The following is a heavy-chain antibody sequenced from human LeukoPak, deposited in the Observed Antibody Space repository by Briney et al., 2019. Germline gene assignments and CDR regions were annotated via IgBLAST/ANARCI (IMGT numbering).Heavy chain of an antibody. D-gene: IGHD3-22*01. CDR2: INPNSGGT. CDR1: GYTFTGYY. Sequence: ASVKVSCKASGYTFTGYYMHWVRQAPGQGLEWMGWINPNSGGTNYAQKFQGRVTMTRDTSISTAYMELSSLRSDDTAVYYCATEDSSGYYYGPGYWGQGTLVTVSS. CDR3: ATEDSSGYYYGPGY. J-gene: IGHJ4*02. V-gene: IGHV1-2*02.